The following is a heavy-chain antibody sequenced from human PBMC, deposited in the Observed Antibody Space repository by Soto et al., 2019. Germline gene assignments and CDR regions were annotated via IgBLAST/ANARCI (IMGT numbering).Heavy chain of an antibody. Sequence: GASVKVSCKASGYTFTSYGIGWGRQAPGQGLEWVGWISAYNGNTNYAQKLQGRVTMTTVTSTSTAYMELRSLRSDATAVYYCARLDLVRGVTYFDYWGQGTMVTVSS. J-gene: IGHJ4*02. CDR1: GYTFTSYG. D-gene: IGHD3-10*01. CDR3: ARLDLVRGVTYFDY. V-gene: IGHV1-18*01. CDR2: ISAYNGNT.